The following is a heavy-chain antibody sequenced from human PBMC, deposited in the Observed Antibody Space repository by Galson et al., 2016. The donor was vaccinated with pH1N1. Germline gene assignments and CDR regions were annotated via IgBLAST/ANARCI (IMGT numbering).Heavy chain of an antibody. J-gene: IGHJ3*01. CDR1: GFSISSSGMG. CDR3: AHREVMITNAFDF. CDR2: IYWDDDK. D-gene: IGHD3-16*01. Sequence: PALVKPPQTLTLTCTFSGFSISSSGMGVGWIRQPPGKALEWLAVIYWDDDKRYSPSLKSRLTITKDTSKNHAVLTMTNMDPMDTATYYCAHREVMITNAFDFWGQGTMVTVSS. V-gene: IGHV2-5*02.